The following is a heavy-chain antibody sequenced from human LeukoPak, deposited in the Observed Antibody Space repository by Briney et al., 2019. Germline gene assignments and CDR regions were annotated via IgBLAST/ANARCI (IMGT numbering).Heavy chain of an antibody. CDR1: GGSFSGYY. V-gene: IGHV4-34*01. J-gene: IGHJ4*02. D-gene: IGHD4-17*01. CDR3: ARVYGDYVDY. Sequence: SETLSLTCAVYGGSFSGYYWSWIRQPPGKGPEWIGEINHSGSTNYNPSLKSRVTISVDTSKNQFSLKLSSVTAADTAVYYCARVYGDYVDYWGQGTLVTVSS. CDR2: INHSGST.